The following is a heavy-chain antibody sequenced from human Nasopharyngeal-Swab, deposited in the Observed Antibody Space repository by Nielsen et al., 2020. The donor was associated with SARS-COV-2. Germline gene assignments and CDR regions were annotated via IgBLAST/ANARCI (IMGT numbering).Heavy chain of an antibody. CDR1: GYSISSGYY. Sequence: GSLRLSCAVSGYSISSGYYWGWIRQPPGKGLEWIGSIYHSGSTYYNPSLKSRVTISVDTSKNQFSLRLSSLTAADTAVYYCARIELRYFDGVVSNGWFDPWGQGTLVTVSS. J-gene: IGHJ5*02. D-gene: IGHD3-9*01. V-gene: IGHV4-38-2*01. CDR3: ARIELRYFDGVVSNGWFDP. CDR2: IYHSGST.